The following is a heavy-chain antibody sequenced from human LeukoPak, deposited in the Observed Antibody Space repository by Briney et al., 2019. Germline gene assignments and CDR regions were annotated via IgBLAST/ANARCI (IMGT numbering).Heavy chain of an antibody. Sequence: VASVKVSCKASGYTFTSYAMNWVRQAPGQGLEWMGWINTNTGNPTYAQGFTGRFVFSLDTSVSTAYLQISSLKAEDTAVYYCARGDVATTNNWFDPWGQGTLVTVSS. J-gene: IGHJ5*02. D-gene: IGHD5-12*01. CDR3: ARGDVATTNNWFDP. V-gene: IGHV7-4-1*02. CDR2: INTNTGNP. CDR1: GYTFTSYA.